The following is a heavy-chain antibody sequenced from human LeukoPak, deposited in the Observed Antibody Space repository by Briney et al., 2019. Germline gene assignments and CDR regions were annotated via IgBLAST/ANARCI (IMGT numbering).Heavy chain of an antibody. D-gene: IGHD4-17*01. CDR2: IKSKTDGGTT. CDR1: GLTFSNAW. Sequence: GGSLRLSCAASGLTFSNAWMNWVRQAPGKGLEWVGRIKSKTDGGTTDYAAPVKGRFTISRDDSKNTLYLQMNSLKTEDTAVYYCTTGTTRLGNYYGMDVWGQGTTVTVSS. CDR3: TTGTTRLGNYYGMDV. V-gene: IGHV3-15*07. J-gene: IGHJ6*02.